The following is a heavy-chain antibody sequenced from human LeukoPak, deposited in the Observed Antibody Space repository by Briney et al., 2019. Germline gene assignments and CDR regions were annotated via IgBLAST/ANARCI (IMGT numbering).Heavy chain of an antibody. J-gene: IGHJ6*02. D-gene: IGHD6-13*01. Sequence: GASVKVSCKASGGTFTSYAMNWVRQAPGQGLEWMGWINTSTGNPTYAQGFTGRFVFSLDTSVSTAYLQISSLKAEDTAVYYCARETAAAGVYYYGMDVWGQGTTVTVSS. CDR2: INTSTGNP. V-gene: IGHV7-4-1*02. CDR3: ARETAAAGVYYYGMDV. CDR1: GGTFTSYA.